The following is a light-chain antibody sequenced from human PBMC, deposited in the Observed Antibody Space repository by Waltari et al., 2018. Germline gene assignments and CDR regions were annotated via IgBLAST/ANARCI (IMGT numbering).Light chain of an antibody. V-gene: IGLV1-51*02. CDR3: GTWDSSLSGAV. Sequence: QSVLTQPPSVSAAPAQRVTLSCSGSSSHIGNNSVSWYPHFQETAPKLLIYENSKRPSGMPGRFSGAKSGTSATLDITGLQAGDEADYYCGTWDSSLSGAVFGGGTHLTVL. CDR2: ENS. J-gene: IGLJ7*01. CDR1: SSHIGNNS.